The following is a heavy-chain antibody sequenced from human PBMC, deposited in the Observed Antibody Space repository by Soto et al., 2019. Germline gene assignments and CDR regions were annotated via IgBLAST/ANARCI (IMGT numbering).Heavy chain of an antibody. V-gene: IGHV4-4*07. CDR2: IYSSGST. CDR3: ARTLEAAGTENWFDP. D-gene: IGHD6-13*01. CDR1: CGSISSYY. J-gene: IGHJ5*02. Sequence: SETLSLTCSFSCGSISSYYWSWIRQPAGKGLEWIGRIYSSGSTKYNPSLKSRVIMSVDTSKNQFSLKLYSVTAADTAVYYCARTLEAAGTENWFDPWGQGTLVTVSS.